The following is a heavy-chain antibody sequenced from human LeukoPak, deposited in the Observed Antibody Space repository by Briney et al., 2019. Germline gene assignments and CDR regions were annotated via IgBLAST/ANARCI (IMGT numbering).Heavy chain of an antibody. J-gene: IGHJ4*02. Sequence: SLRLSCAASGFTFDDYAMHWVRQAPGKGLEWVSGISWNSGSIGYADSVKGRFTISRDNAKNSVYLQMNILRVEDTAVYYCASGMIEFDYWGQETLVTVSS. V-gene: IGHV3-9*01. CDR3: ASGMIEFDY. CDR1: GFTFDDYA. D-gene: IGHD1-14*01. CDR2: ISWNSGSI.